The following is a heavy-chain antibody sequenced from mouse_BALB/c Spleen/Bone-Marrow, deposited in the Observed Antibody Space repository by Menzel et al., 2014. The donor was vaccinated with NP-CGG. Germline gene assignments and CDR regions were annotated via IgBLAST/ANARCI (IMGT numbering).Heavy chain of an antibody. D-gene: IGHD1-1*01. V-gene: IGHV5-9-3*01. CDR2: ISSGGSYT. CDR3: ARHYYGSSYYFDY. Sequence: EVHLVESGGGLVKPGGSLKLSCAASGFTFSSYAMSWVRQTPEKRLEWVATISSGGSYTYYPDSVKGRFTISRDNAKNTLYLQMSSLRSEDTATYYCARHYYGSSYYFDYWGQGTTLTVSS. J-gene: IGHJ2*01. CDR1: GFTFSSYA.